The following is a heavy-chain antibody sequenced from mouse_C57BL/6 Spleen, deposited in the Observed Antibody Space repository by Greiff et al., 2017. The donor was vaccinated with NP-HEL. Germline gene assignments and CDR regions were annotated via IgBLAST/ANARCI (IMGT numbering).Heavy chain of an antibody. D-gene: IGHD1-1*01. CDR1: GYTFTSYW. J-gene: IGHJ3*01. CDR2: IDPSDSYT. V-gene: IGHV1-50*01. CDR3: ARGNYGSSYDWFAY. Sequence: QVQLQQSGAELVKPGASVKLSCKASGYTFTSYWMQWVKQRPGQGLEWIGEIDPSDSYTNYNQKFKGKATLTVDTSSSTAYMQLSSLTSEDSAVYYCARGNYGSSYDWFAYWGQGTLVTVSA.